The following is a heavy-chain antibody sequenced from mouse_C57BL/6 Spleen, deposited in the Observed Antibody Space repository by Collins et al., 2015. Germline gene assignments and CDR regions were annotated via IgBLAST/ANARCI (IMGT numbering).Heavy chain of an antibody. D-gene: IGHD2-3*01. Sequence: HWVRQAPETGLEWVSYINSGSDTIHYADTVKGRFTVSRDNAKNTLFLQVTSLRSEDTAIYYCTRGWEGYWGQGTTLTVSS. V-gene: IGHV5-17*01. CDR2: INSGSDTI. CDR3: TRGWEGY. J-gene: IGHJ2*01.